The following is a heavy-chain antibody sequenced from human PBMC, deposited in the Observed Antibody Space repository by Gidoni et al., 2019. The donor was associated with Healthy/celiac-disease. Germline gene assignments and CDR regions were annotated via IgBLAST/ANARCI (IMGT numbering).Heavy chain of an antibody. CDR1: GCSISSSSYY. CDR3: ARQSSSGYPPFDY. D-gene: IGHD3-22*01. Sequence: QLQLQESGPGLVKPSETLSLTCTVSGCSISSSSYYWGWIRQPPGKGLEWIGSIYYSGSTYYNPSLKSRVTISVDTSKNQFSLKLSSVTAAETAVYYCARQSSSGYPPFDYWGQGTLVTVSS. CDR2: IYYSGST. V-gene: IGHV4-39*01. J-gene: IGHJ4*02.